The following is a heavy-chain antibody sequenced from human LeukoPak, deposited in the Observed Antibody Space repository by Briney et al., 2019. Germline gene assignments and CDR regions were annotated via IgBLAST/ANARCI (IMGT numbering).Heavy chain of an antibody. Sequence: VXVSCKASGYTFTSYGISWVRQAPGQGLEWMGWISAYNGNTNYAQKLQGRVTMTTDTSTSTAYMELRSLRSDDTAVYYCARVTAAGREEYYFDYWGQGTLVAVSS. CDR1: GYTFTSYG. CDR3: ARVTAAGREEYYFDY. J-gene: IGHJ4*02. V-gene: IGHV1-18*04. CDR2: ISAYNGNT. D-gene: IGHD6-13*01.